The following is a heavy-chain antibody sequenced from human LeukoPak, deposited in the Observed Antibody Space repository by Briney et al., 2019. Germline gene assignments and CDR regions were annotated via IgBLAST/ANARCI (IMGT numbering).Heavy chain of an antibody. Sequence: ASVKVSCKASGYTFTSSGISWVRQAPGQGLEWMGWISAYNGNTNYAQKLQGRVTMTTDTSTSTAYMELRSLRSDDTAVYYCARATYYYDSSGYYGGPYYFDYWGQGTLVTVSS. CDR1: GYTFTSSG. CDR2: ISAYNGNT. J-gene: IGHJ4*02. CDR3: ARATYYYDSSGYYGGPYYFDY. V-gene: IGHV1-18*01. D-gene: IGHD3-22*01.